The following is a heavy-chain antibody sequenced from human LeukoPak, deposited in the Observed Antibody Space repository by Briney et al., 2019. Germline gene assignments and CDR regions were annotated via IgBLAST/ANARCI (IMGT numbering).Heavy chain of an antibody. CDR2: ISSSSSTI. Sequence: RGSLRLSSAASGFTISSYSMNWVRQAQGKGLEWVSYISSSSSTIYYTDSVKGRFTISRDNAKNSLYLQMNTLRDEDTAVYYCARVGFLTGGDACEIWGQETMVIVAS. CDR3: ARVGFLTGGDACEI. CDR1: GFTISSYS. J-gene: IGHJ3*02. V-gene: IGHV3-48*02. D-gene: IGHD2-8*02.